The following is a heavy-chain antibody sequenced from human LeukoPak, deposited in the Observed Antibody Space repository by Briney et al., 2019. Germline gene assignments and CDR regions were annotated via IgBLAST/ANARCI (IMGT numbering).Heavy chain of an antibody. CDR3: ASPAGYCSSTSCPMGY. CDR2: ISYDGSNK. Sequence: PGGSLRLSCAASGFTVSSNYMSWVRQAPGKGLEWVAVISYDGSNKYNADSVNGRFTISRDNSKNTLYLQMNSLRAEDTAMYCCASPAGYCSSTSCPMGYWGQGTLVTVSS. D-gene: IGHD2-2*01. J-gene: IGHJ4*02. CDR1: GFTVSSNY. V-gene: IGHV3-30-3*01.